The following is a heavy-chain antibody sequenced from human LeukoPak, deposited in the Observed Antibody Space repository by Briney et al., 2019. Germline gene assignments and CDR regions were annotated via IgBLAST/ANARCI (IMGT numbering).Heavy chain of an antibody. J-gene: IGHJ4*02. CDR1: GGPIDRHY. CDR3: ASRPAGSTWYGVFDY. CDR2: VFYPGST. Sequence: SEPLSLPCTVSGGPIDRHYWSWIRQPPGKGLEWIGYVFYPGSTNYNPSLKSRVTMSLDTSRDQFSLRLTSVTAADTAIYYCASRPAGSTWYGVFDYWSQGTLVTVSS. D-gene: IGHD6-13*01. V-gene: IGHV4-59*11.